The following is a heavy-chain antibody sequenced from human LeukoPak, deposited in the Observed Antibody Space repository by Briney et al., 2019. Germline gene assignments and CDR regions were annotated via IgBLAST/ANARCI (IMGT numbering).Heavy chain of an antibody. CDR3: ARGSGDMMVVVIFDY. CDR1: GYTFTGYY. V-gene: IGHV1-2*02. D-gene: IGHD3-22*01. CDR2: INPNSGGT. J-gene: IGHJ4*02. Sequence: GASVKVSCKASGYTFTGYYMHWVRQAPGQGLEWMGWINPNSGGTNYAQKFQGRVTMTRDTSISTAYMELSRLRSDDTAVYYCARGSGDMMVVVIFDYWGQGTLVTVSS.